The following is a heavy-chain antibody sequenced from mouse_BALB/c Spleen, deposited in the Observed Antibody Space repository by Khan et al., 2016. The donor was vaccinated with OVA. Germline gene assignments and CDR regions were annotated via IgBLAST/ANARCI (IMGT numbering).Heavy chain of an antibody. CDR2: INPHIGET. CDR1: GYSFTGYF. D-gene: IGHD1-1*01. CDR3: ARIYGSDFDY. J-gene: IGHJ2*01. V-gene: IGHV1-20*02. Sequence: EVELVESGPELVKPGASVKISCKASGYSFTGYFMNWVMQSHGKSLEWIGRINPHIGETFYNQKFKDKATLTVDKSSSTAHMELRSLASEDSAVYYYARIYGSDFDYWGQGTTLTVSS.